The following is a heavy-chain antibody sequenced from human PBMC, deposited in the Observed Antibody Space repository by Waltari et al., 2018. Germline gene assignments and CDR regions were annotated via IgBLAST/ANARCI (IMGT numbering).Heavy chain of an antibody. CDR1: GGTFSSYA. Sequence: QVQLVQSGAEVKKPGSSVKVSCKASGGTFSSYAISWVRQAPGQGLEWMGGIIPIFGTANYAQKFQGRVTITADKSTSTAYMELSSLRSEDTAVYYCARGPEGCSSTSCYYYYYYYMDVWGKGTTVTVSS. CDR3: ARGPEGCSSTSCYYYYYYYMDV. J-gene: IGHJ6*03. V-gene: IGHV1-69*14. D-gene: IGHD2-2*01. CDR2: IIPIFGTA.